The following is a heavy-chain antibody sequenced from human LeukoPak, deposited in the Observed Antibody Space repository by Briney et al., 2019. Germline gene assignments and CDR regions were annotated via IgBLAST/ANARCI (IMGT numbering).Heavy chain of an antibody. CDR1: GYSFTRNW. CDR2: IYPADSDT. J-gene: IGHJ4*02. V-gene: IGHV5-51*01. CDR3: TRPGTTGTTI. Sequence: GESLKISCKAYGYSFTRNWIGWVRQMPGKGLEWMGIIYPADSDTRYSPSLQGQVTISADNSISTAFLQWNSLKASDTATYYCTRPGTTGTTIWGEGTLVIVSS. D-gene: IGHD1-1*01.